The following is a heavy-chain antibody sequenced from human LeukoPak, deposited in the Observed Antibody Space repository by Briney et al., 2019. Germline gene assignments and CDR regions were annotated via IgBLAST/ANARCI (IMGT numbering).Heavy chain of an antibody. CDR3: ARGMTTIYYYYYGMDV. V-gene: IGHV4-34*01. D-gene: IGHD4-17*01. J-gene: IGHJ6*02. CDR1: GGSFSGYY. CDR2: INHSGST. Sequence: SETLSLTCAVYGGSFSGYYWSWIRQPPGKGLEWIGEINHSGSTNYNPSLKSRVTISVDTSKNRFSLKLSSVTAADTAVYYCARGMTTIYYYYYGMDVWGQGTTVTVSS.